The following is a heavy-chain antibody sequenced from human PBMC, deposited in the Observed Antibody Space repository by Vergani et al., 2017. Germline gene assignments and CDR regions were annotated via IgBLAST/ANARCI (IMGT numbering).Heavy chain of an antibody. Sequence: QVQLVQSGAEVKKPGASVKVSCKASGYTFTSYGISWVRQAPGQGLEWMGWISAYNGNTNYAQKLQGRVTMTTDTSTSTAYMELSSLRSEDTAVYYCARDHTFYGDYDAFDIWGQGTMVTVSS. CDR2: ISAYNGNT. D-gene: IGHD4-17*01. V-gene: IGHV1-18*01. CDR1: GYTFTSYG. CDR3: ARDHTFYGDYDAFDI. J-gene: IGHJ3*02.